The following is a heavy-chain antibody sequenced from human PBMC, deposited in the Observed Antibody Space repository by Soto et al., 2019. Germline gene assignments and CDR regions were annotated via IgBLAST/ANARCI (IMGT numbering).Heavy chain of an antibody. V-gene: IGHV4-31*03. D-gene: IGHD3-22*01. J-gene: IGHJ1*01. CDR1: GGSISSGVYY. CDR2: IFYSGST. Sequence: QVQLQESGPGLVKPSQTLSLTCTVSGGSISSGVYYWSWIRQHPGKGLEWIGYIFYSGSTYYNPSLKSRVTISVDTSKNQFSLKLSSVTAAATAVYYCAIYDSSGSRGFQHWGQGTLITVSS. CDR3: AIYDSSGSRGFQH.